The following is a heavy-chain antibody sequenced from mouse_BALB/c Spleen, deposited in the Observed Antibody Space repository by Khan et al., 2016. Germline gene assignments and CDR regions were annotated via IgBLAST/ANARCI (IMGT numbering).Heavy chain of an antibody. V-gene: IGHV3-2*02. CDR2: ISYSGST. CDR1: GYSITSDYA. J-gene: IGHJ1*01. CDR3: ARAPPRGYFDV. Sequence: EVQLQESGPGLVKPSQSLSLTCTVAGYSITSDYAWNWIRQFPGNKLEWMGYISYSGSTSYNPSLKSRISITRDTSKNQFFLQLNSVTTEDTATCYWARAPPRGYFDVWGAGTTVTVSS.